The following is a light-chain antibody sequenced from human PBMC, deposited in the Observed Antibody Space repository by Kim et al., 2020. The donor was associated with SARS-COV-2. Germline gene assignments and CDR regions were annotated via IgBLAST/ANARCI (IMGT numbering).Light chain of an antibody. CDR2: AAS. CDR1: QDISDY. Sequence: ASVGDRVTITCRASQDISDYLAWYQQKPGRIPKLLIYAASTSHPGVPSRFSGSGSGTHFTLTISSLQPDDVATYYCQKYYSAPLTFGGGTKVDIK. CDR3: QKYYSAPLT. V-gene: IGKV1-27*01. J-gene: IGKJ4*01.